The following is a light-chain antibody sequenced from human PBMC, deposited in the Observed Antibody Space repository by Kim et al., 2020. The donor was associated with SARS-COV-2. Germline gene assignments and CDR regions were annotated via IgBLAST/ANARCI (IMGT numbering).Light chain of an antibody. CDR2: DAS. Sequence: ESAPSSSAARRSVGGSLAWYQQKPGLAPSLLIYDASSRATGVPARFSGSGSGTDFTLTISRLAPEDFAVYFCHQCNNSPLTFGGGTKVDIK. J-gene: IGKJ4*01. CDR3: HQCNNSPLT. V-gene: IGKV3-11*01. CDR1: RSVGGS.